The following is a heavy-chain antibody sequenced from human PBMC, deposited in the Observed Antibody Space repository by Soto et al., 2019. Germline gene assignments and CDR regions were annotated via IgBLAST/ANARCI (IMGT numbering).Heavy chain of an antibody. J-gene: IGHJ6*02. CDR1: GFTFSSYS. Sequence: PGGSLRLSCAASGFTFSSYSMNWVRQAPGKGLEWVSYISSSSSTIYYADSVKGRFTISRDNAKNSLYLQMNSLRDEDTAVYYCVVYARDYYYYYGMDVWGQGTTVTVSS. CDR3: VVYARDYYYYYGMDV. D-gene: IGHD2-8*01. V-gene: IGHV3-48*02. CDR2: ISSSSSTI.